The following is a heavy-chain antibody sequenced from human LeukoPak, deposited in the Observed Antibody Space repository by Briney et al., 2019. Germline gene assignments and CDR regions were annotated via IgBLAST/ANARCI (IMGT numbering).Heavy chain of an antibody. J-gene: IGHJ4*02. Sequence: PGGSLRLSCAASGFTVSTNYLTWVRQAPGKGLEWVSLIYSDGTTYYADSVKGRFTISRDNSKNTLYLQMNSLRAGDTAIYYCAKSQGDMGDYWGQGTLVTVS. V-gene: IGHV3-53*01. CDR1: GFTVSTNY. CDR2: IYSDGTT. CDR3: AKSQGDMGDY. D-gene: IGHD3-9*01.